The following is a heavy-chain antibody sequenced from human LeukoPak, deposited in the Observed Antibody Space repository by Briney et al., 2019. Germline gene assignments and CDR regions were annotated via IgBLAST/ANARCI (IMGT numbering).Heavy chain of an antibody. CDR3: ARLITGTTTAFDI. CDR1: GYSITSGYY. D-gene: IGHD1-7*01. CDR2: IYHSGST. V-gene: IGHV4-38-2*01. Sequence: SETLSLTCAVSGYSITSGYYWAWIRQPPGKGLEWIGNIYHSGSTYYNASLKSRLTMSVDTSKNQFSLKLSSVTAADTAVYYFARLITGTTTAFDIWGQGTMVTVSS. J-gene: IGHJ3*02.